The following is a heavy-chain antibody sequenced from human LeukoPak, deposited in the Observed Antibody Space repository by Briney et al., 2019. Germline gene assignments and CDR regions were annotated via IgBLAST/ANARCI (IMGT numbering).Heavy chain of an antibody. Sequence: PGGSLRLSCAASGFTFSSYAMSWVRQAPGKGLEWVSAISGSGGSTYYADSVKGRFTISRDNSKNTLYLQMNSLRAEDTAVYYCAKVAIAAANQVNYTKLDYYYMDVWGKGTTVTVSS. CDR1: GFTFSSYA. J-gene: IGHJ6*03. CDR3: AKVAIAAANQVNYTKLDYYYMDV. D-gene: IGHD6-13*01. CDR2: ISGSGGST. V-gene: IGHV3-23*01.